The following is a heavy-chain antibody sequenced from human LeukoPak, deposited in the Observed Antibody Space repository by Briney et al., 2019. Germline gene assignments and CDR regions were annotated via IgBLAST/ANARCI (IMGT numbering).Heavy chain of an antibody. Sequence: PSETLSLTCTVSGGSISSSSYYWGWIRQPPGKGLEWIGSIYYSGSTYYNPSLKSRVTISVDTSKNQFSLKLSSVTAADTAVYYCARPGCCSSTSCYRGGAFDIWGQGTMVTVSS. J-gene: IGHJ3*02. CDR3: ARPGCCSSTSCYRGGAFDI. V-gene: IGHV4-39*01. CDR1: GGSISSSSYY. CDR2: IYYSGST. D-gene: IGHD2-2*01.